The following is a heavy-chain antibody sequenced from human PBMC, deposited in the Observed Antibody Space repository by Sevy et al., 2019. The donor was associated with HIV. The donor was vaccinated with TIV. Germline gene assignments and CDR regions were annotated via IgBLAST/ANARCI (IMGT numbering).Heavy chain of an antibody. J-gene: IGHJ4*02. Sequence: GGSLRLSCVASGFTFSVYWMSWVRQAPGKGLEWVATMKEDGSDKDYVDSVKGRFTISRDNAKNSLYLQMNGLRAEDTAVYYCVREGVGGYSYSLDCWGQGTLVTVSS. V-gene: IGHV3-7*01. CDR2: MKEDGSDK. D-gene: IGHD5-18*01. CDR3: VREGVGGYSYSLDC. CDR1: GFTFSVYW.